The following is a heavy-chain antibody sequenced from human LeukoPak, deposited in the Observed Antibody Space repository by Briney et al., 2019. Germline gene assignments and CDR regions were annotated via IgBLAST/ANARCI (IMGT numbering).Heavy chain of an antibody. CDR3: ANMGSSSWYPYYFDY. J-gene: IGHJ4*02. CDR2: IYSGGST. Sequence: GGSLRLSCAASGFTVSSNYMTWVRQAPGKGLEWVSIIYSGGSTYYADSVKGRFTISRDNSKNTLYLQMNSLRAEDTAVYYCANMGSSSWYPYYFDYWGQGTLVTVSS. CDR1: GFTVSSNY. D-gene: IGHD6-13*01. V-gene: IGHV3-53*01.